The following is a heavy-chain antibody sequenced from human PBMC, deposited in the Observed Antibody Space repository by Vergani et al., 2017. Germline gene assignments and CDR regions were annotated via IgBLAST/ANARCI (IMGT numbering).Heavy chain of an antibody. CDR2: IYPGDSEV. D-gene: IGHD3-10*01. CDR1: RYIFSNFW. Sequence: EKQLVQSGSETKKPGESLKISCQAFRYIFSNFWIGWVRQRPGRGLEWMGIIYPGDSEVKSNPTFRGQVIFSVDTSVNTAYLQWRSLQASDTATYFCAGGGHGSENGGALQLWGQGTNITVSS. CDR3: AGGGHGSENGGALQL. J-gene: IGHJ3*01. V-gene: IGHV5-51*01.